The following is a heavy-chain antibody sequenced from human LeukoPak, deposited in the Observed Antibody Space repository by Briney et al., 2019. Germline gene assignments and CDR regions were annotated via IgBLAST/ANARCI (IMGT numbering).Heavy chain of an antibody. Sequence: SETLSLTCTVSGGSISSSGYYWGWIRQPPGKGLEWSGSIYYSGYTYYNPSLKSRVTISVDTSKNQFSLKLSSVTAADTAVYYCARSTLTIFGVVIYYFDYWGQGTLVTVSS. D-gene: IGHD3-3*01. CDR1: GGSISSSGYY. CDR3: ARSTLTIFGVVIYYFDY. V-gene: IGHV4-39*07. J-gene: IGHJ4*02. CDR2: IYYSGYT.